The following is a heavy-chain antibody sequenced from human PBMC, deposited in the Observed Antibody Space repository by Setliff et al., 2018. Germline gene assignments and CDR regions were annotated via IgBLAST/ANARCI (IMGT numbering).Heavy chain of an antibody. Sequence: SVKVSCKASGGTFSSYAISWVRQAPGQGLEWMGGIIPILGIANYAQKFQGRVTTTADKSTSTAYMELSSLRSEDTAVYYCARNGDSSGYSYDAFDIWGQGTMVTVSS. CDR2: IIPILGIA. CDR3: ARNGDSSGYSYDAFDI. CDR1: GGTFSSYA. J-gene: IGHJ3*02. V-gene: IGHV1-69*10. D-gene: IGHD3-22*01.